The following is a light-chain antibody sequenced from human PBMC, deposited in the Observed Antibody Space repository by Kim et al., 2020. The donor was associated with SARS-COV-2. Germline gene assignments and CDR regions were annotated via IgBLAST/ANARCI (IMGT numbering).Light chain of an antibody. V-gene: IGKV1-9*01. CDR1: QGISNY. CDR3: QQFNSYPIT. CDR2: AAS. J-gene: IGKJ5*01. Sequence: ASVGDRVTTTRRASQGISNYLAWHQQKPGRPPKVLIYAASSLQSGVPSRFSGSGSGTDFTLTISSLQPEDSATYFCQQFNSYPITFGQGTRLEIK.